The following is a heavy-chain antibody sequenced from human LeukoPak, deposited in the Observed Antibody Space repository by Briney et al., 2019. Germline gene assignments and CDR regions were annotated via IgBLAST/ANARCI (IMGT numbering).Heavy chain of an antibody. CDR1: GGSISSSSYY. CDR2: IYYSGST. V-gene: IGHV4-39*01. J-gene: IGHJ4*02. Sequence: SETLSLTCTVSGGSISSSSYYWGWIRQPPGKGLEWIGSIYYSGSTYYNPSLKSRVTLSVDTSKNQFSLKLSSVTAADTAVYYCGSGRSYYFDYWGQGTLVTVSS. CDR3: GSGRSYYFDY. D-gene: IGHD6-25*01.